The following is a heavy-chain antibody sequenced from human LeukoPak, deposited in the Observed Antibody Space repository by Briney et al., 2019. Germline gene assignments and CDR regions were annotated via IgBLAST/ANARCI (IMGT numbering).Heavy chain of an antibody. CDR2: IIPIFGTA. D-gene: IGHD6-6*01. Sequence: GASVKVSFKASGGTFSSYAISWVRQAPGQGLEWMGGIIPIFGTANYAQKFQGRVTITTDESTSTAYMELSSLRSEDTAVYYCARGMASIAALSDYWGQGTLVTVSS. V-gene: IGHV1-69*05. J-gene: IGHJ4*02. CDR3: ARGMASIAALSDY. CDR1: GGTFSSYA.